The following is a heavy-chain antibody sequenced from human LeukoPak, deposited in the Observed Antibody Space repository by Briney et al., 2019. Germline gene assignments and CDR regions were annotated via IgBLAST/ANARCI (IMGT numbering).Heavy chain of an antibody. J-gene: IGHJ5*02. CDR1: GYTFTSYG. Sequence: ASVKVSCKASGYTFTSYGISWVRQAPGQGLEWMGWISAYNGNTNYAQKLQGRVTMTTDTSTSTAYMELRSLRSDDTAVYYCARQVDTVDYHYWFDPWGQGTLVTVSS. D-gene: IGHD4-23*01. CDR2: ISAYNGNT. V-gene: IGHV1-18*01. CDR3: ARQVDTVDYHYWFDP.